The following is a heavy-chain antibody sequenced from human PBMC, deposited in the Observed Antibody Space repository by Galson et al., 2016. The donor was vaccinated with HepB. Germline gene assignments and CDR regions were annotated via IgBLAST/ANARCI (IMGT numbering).Heavy chain of an antibody. CDR3: ATGIVVAGKYYYHYMDV. Sequence: LSLTCTVSGGSISSDYYWGWIRQPPGRGLEWIGSIYSSEDTYYNPSLKSRVTISVDTPKNQFSLRLDSVTAADTGLYYCATGIVVAGKYYYHYMDVWGKGTTVTVSS. CDR1: GGSISSDYY. D-gene: IGHD6-19*01. V-gene: IGHV4-39*01. J-gene: IGHJ6*03. CDR2: IYSSEDT.